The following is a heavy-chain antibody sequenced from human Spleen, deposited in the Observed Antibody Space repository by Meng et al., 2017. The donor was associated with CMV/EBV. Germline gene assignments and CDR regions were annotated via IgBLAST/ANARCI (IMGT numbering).Heavy chain of an antibody. V-gene: IGHV1-8*01. CDR2: MNPNSGNT. CDR3: ARDQAEKQYAFDI. CDR1: GYTFTSYD. Sequence: ASVKVSCKASGYTFTSYDINWVRQATGQGLEWMGWMNPNSGNTGYAQKFQGRVTMTRNTSISTAYMELSSLRSEDTAVYYCARDQAEKQYAFDIWGQGTMVTVSS. J-gene: IGHJ3*02. D-gene: IGHD4-11*01.